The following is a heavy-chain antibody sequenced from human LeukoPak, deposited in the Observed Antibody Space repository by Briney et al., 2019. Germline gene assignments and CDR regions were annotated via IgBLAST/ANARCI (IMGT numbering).Heavy chain of an antibody. CDR2: MNPNSGNT. CDR1: GYTFTSYD. V-gene: IGHV1-8*03. J-gene: IGHJ3*02. D-gene: IGHD2-2*01. CDR3: ARGPIYCSSTSCYQSDDAFDI. Sequence: ASVKVSCKASGYTFTSYDINWVRQATGQGLEWMGWMNPNSGNTGYAQKFQGRVTITGNTSISTAYMELSSLRSEDTAVYYCARGPIYCSSTSCYQSDDAFDIWGQGTMVTVSS.